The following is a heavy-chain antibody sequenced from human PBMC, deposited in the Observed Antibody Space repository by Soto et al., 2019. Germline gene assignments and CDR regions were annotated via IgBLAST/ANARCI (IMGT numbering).Heavy chain of an antibody. D-gene: IGHD1-7*01. V-gene: IGHV3-23*01. CDR2: ITTSGDRT. CDR1: GFTFSSYA. CDR3: AKNYYFDY. J-gene: IGHJ4*02. Sequence: EVQLLESGGGLVQPGGSLRLSCAASGFTFSSYAMSWVRQAPGEGLAWVSSITTSGDRTYYADSVKGRFTISRDNSKNTLSLHMTSLRAEVTAVYYCAKNYYFDYWGQGALVTVSS.